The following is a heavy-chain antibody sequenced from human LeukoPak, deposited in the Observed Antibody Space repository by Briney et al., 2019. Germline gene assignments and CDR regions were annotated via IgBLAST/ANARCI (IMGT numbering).Heavy chain of an antibody. CDR2: ISYDGSNK. V-gene: IGHV3-30*18. Sequence: GRSLRLSCAASGFTFSSYGMHWVRQAPGKGLEWVAVISYDGSNKYYADSVKGRFTISRDNSKNTLCQQMNSLRAEDTAVYYCAKDRVYDSSGPPCGYWGQGTLVTVSS. CDR3: AKDRVYDSSGPPCGY. J-gene: IGHJ4*02. D-gene: IGHD3-22*01. CDR1: GFTFSSYG.